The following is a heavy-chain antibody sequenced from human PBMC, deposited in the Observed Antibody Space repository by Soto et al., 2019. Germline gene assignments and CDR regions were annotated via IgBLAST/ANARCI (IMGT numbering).Heavy chain of an antibody. CDR1: EFNFSNYA. V-gene: IGHV3-23*01. CDR3: AIPAGRFLEWLPLDAFDI. CDR2: LSASGDST. Sequence: EGRLLESGGKLVQPGGPLRLSCTASEFNFSNYAMSWVRRAPGKGLEWVAGLSASGDSTYYADSLKGRLTISRDKSKTTLYLQMNSLRAEDTAVYYWAIPAGRFLEWLPLDAFDIWGQGTIVTVSS. J-gene: IGHJ3*02. D-gene: IGHD3-3*01.